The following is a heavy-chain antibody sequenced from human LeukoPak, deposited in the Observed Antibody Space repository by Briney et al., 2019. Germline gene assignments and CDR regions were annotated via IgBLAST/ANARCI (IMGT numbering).Heavy chain of an antibody. Sequence: GGSLRLSCSASGFTFSRSAMTWVRQLPGKGLEWVSTIIGNGQQRYYGDSVKGRFSVSRDNSKNTLYLQMDSLRADDSALYYCAKDCHYLYSSGFFIPFDHWGQGTLVTVSS. CDR3: AKDCHYLYSSGFFIPFDH. J-gene: IGHJ4*02. CDR1: GFTFSRSA. CDR2: IIGNGQQR. D-gene: IGHD3-22*01. V-gene: IGHV3-23*01.